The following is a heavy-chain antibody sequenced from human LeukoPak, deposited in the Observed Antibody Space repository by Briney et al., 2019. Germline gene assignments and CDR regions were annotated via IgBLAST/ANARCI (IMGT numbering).Heavy chain of an antibody. CDR2: VNGDGTGT. CDR1: GFTFTTYW. J-gene: IGHJ4*02. Sequence: PGESLRLSCAASGFTFTTYWMHWVRQAPGKGLIWVSRVNGDGTGTIYADSVKGRFTISRDNAKNTLYLQMNSLRAEDTAVYYCARSADGIFYWGQGTLVTVSS. CDR3: ARSADGIFY. V-gene: IGHV3-74*01. D-gene: IGHD1-14*01.